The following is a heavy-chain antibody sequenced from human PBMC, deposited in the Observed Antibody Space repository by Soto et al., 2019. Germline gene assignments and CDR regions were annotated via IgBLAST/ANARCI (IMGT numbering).Heavy chain of an antibody. CDR2: ISSSSSTI. Sequence: GGSLRLSCAASGFTFSSYSMNWVRQAPGKGLEWVSYISSSSSTIYYADSVKGRFTISRDNAKNSLYLQMNSLRAEDTAVYYWARDTTSPPRYFDDWGQGTLVTVSS. J-gene: IGHJ4*02. CDR3: ARDTTSPPRYFDD. V-gene: IGHV3-48*01. CDR1: GFTFSSYS. D-gene: IGHD1-1*01.